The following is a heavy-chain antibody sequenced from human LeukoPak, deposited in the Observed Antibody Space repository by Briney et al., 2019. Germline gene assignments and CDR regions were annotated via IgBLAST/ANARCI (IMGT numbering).Heavy chain of an antibody. Sequence: SGGSLRLSCAASGFTFSSYSINWVRQAPGKGLEWVSYISSSSSTIYYADSVKGRFTISRDNAKNSLYLQMNSLRAEDTAVYYCARDPIVGATKGDYWGQGTLVTVSS. CDR3: ARDPIVGATKGDY. V-gene: IGHV3-48*01. CDR1: GFTFSSYS. J-gene: IGHJ4*02. D-gene: IGHD1-26*01. CDR2: ISSSSSTI.